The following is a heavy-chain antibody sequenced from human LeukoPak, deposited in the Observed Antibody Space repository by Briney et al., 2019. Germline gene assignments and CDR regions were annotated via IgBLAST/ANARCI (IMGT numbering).Heavy chain of an antibody. CDR3: ANDYRSGSFHDF. D-gene: IGHD3-10*01. CDR1: GFSFSSYA. Sequence: GGSLRLSCAASGFSFSSYAMSWVRQPPGKGLEWVSVISRRDDYTYYADSVKGRFTISRDNSKNTLYLQMNTLRAEDTAVYYCANDYRSGSFHDFWGQGTLVTVSS. CDR2: ISRRDDYT. J-gene: IGHJ4*02. V-gene: IGHV3-23*01.